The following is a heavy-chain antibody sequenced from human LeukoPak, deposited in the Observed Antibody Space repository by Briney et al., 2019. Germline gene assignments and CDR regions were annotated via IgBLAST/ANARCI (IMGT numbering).Heavy chain of an antibody. CDR3: ARDLRTYYDSSGDDY. V-gene: IGHV3-21*01. Sequence: GGSLRLSCAASGFTFSSYSMNWVRQAPGKGLEWVSSISSSSSYIYYADSVKGRFTISRDNAKNSLYLQMNSLRAEDTAVYYCARDLRTYYDSSGDDYWGQGTLVTVSS. D-gene: IGHD3-22*01. CDR1: GFTFSSYS. J-gene: IGHJ4*02. CDR2: ISSSSSYI.